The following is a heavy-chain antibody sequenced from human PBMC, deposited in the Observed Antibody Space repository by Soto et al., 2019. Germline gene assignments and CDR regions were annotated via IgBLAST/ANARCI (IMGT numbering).Heavy chain of an antibody. CDR2: INPSGGNT. V-gene: IGHV1-46*01. CDR1: GYTFTSNY. Sequence: WASVKVSCKASGYTFTSNYIHWVRRAPGQGLEWMGTINPSGGNTNYAQKFQGRVTMTRDTSTSTVYMDLRSLTSEDTAVYYCARDHSISSSGAWWLDPWGQGTLVTVSS. CDR3: ARDHSISSSGAWWLDP. D-gene: IGHD6-13*01. J-gene: IGHJ5*02.